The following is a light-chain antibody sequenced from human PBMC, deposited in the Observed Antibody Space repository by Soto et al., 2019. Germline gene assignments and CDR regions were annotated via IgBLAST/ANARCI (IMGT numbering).Light chain of an antibody. J-gene: IGKJ1*01. CDR2: GAS. V-gene: IGKV3-20*01. CDR3: QQYGSSPPT. Sequence: EIVLTQSPGTLSLSPGERATLSCRASQSVSTNYLAWYQRKPGQAPRLLIYGASSRATGIPDRFSGSGSGTDFTLTITRLEPEDVEVYYCQQYGSSPPTFGQGTKVEMK. CDR1: QSVSTNY.